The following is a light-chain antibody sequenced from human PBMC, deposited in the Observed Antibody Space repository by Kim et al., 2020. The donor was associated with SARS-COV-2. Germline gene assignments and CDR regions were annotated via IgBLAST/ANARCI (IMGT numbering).Light chain of an antibody. CDR3: LQHSTYPIT. J-gene: IGKJ5*01. V-gene: IGKV1-17*01. Sequence: ASVGDRVTRSIRARQDIRNDLGLYLVNSGRATKGRIYSASTFQSGVPSRFSGRGSGTEFTLTRCTVHPEDFETYFSLQHSTYPITFGQGTRREIK. CDR1: QDIRND. CDR2: SAS.